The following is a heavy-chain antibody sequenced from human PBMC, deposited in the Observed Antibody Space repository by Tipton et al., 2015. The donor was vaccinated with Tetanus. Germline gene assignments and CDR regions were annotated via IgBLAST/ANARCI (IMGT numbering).Heavy chain of an antibody. CDR3: ARDNSVPAALDY. V-gene: IGHV4-4*07. CDR2: IYTSGST. J-gene: IGHJ4*02. Sequence: TLSLTCTVSGGSISSYYWSWIRQPAGKGLEWIGRIYTSGSTNYNPSLKSRVTMPVDTSKNQFSLKLSSVTAADTAVYYCARDNSVPAALDYWGQGTLVTVSS. CDR1: GGSISSYY. D-gene: IGHD2-2*01.